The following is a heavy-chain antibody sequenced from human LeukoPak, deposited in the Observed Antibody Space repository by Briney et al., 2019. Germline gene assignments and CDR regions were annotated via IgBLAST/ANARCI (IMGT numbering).Heavy chain of an antibody. D-gene: IGHD3-10*01. CDR1: GGTFISYA. J-gene: IGHJ6*02. Sequence: ASVTVSCKASGGTFISYAISWVGQAPGQGREWMGGIIPIFGTANYVQKFQGRVTIPADESTSTAYTELSSLRSEDTAVYYCAREGLYGSGSYPGYYYYGMDVWGQGTTVTVSS. CDR3: AREGLYGSGSYPGYYYYGMDV. V-gene: IGHV1-69*13. CDR2: IIPIFGTA.